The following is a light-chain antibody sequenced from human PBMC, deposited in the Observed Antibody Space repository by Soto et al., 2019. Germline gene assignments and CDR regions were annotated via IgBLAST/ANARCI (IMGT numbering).Light chain of an antibody. J-gene: IGKJ1*01. CDR1: QNVNNR. CDR2: GAS. CDR3: QPFNSWPLL. V-gene: IGKV3-15*01. Sequence: EIVMTQSPAMLSVSPGERATLSCRASQNVNNRLAWYQQKAGQPPRLLIYGASPRATGIPARFSGSGSGTEFTLTIRSLQSEDFAVYYYQPFNSWPLLFGQGTKVEIK.